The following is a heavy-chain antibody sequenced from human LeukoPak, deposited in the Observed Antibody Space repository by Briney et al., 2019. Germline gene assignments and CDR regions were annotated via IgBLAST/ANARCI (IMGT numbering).Heavy chain of an antibody. CDR3: AREPTWYCSGGSCYVY. J-gene: IGHJ4*02. V-gene: IGHV4-39*07. Sequence: SETLSLTCTVSGGSISSSSYYWGWIRQPPGKGLEWIGSIYHSGSTYYNPSLKSRVTISVDTSKNQFSLKPSSVTAADTAVYYCAREPTWYCSGGSCYVYWGQGTLVTVSS. CDR1: GGSISSSSYY. CDR2: IYHSGST. D-gene: IGHD2-15*01.